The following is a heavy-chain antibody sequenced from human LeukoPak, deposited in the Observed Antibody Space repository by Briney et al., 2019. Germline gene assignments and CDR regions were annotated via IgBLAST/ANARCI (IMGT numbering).Heavy chain of an antibody. CDR3: ARDRKSYGYLGLVDY. CDR2: ISSSGSTI. V-gene: IGHV3-11*01. Sequence: GGSLRLSCAASGFTFSDYYMSWIRQAPGKGLQCVSYISSSGSTIYYADSVKGRFTISRDNAKNSLYLQMNSLRAEDTAVYYCARDRKSYGYLGLVDYWGQGTLVTVSS. J-gene: IGHJ4*02. D-gene: IGHD5-18*01. CDR1: GFTFSDYY.